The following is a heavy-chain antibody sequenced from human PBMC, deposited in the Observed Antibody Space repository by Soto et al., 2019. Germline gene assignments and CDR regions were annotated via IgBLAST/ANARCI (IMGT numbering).Heavy chain of an antibody. D-gene: IGHD5-18*01. J-gene: IGHJ6*02. V-gene: IGHV1-18*01. CDR3: ARDRGTAMGRRGMYYGMDV. Sequence: ASVKVSCKASGYTFTSYGISWVRQAPGRGLEWMGWISAYNGNTNYAQKLQGRVTMTTDTSTSTAYIELRSLRTDDTAVYYCARDRGTAMGRRGMYYGMDVWGQGTTVTVSS. CDR2: ISAYNGNT. CDR1: GYTFTSYG.